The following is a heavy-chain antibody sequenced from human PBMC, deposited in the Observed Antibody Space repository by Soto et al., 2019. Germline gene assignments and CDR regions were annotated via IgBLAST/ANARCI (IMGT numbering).Heavy chain of an antibody. CDR2: SRNKANSYTT. CDR3: TRVFGSSWYQAFFDY. CDR1: GFTFSDHY. V-gene: IGHV3-72*01. Sequence: EVQLVESGGASVQPGGSLRLSCAASGFTFSDHYMDWVRQAPGKGLEWVGRSRNKANSYTTEYAASVKGRFTISRDDSENSLFLQMNSLKTEDTAVYYCTRVFGSSWYQAFFDYWGQGTLVTVSS. D-gene: IGHD6-13*01. J-gene: IGHJ4*02.